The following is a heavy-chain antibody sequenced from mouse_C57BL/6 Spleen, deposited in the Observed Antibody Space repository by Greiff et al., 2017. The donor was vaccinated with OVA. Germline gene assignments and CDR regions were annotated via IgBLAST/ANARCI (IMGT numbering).Heavy chain of an antibody. J-gene: IGHJ2*01. Sequence: QVQLQQPGAELVKPGASVKVSCKASGYTFTSYWMHWVKQRPGHGLEWIGRIHPSDSDTNYNQKFKGKATLTVDKSSSTAYMQLSSLTSEDSAVYYCAMGADSPWYFDYWGQGTTLTVSS. CDR3: AMGADSPWYFDY. CDR1: GYTFTSYW. CDR2: IHPSDSDT. V-gene: IGHV1-74*01. D-gene: IGHD3-3*01.